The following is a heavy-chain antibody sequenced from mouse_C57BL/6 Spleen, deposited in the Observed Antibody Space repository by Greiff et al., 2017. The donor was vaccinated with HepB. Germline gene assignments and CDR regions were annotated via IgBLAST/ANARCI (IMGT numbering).Heavy chain of an antibody. CDR3: ERSVVHSSGYYFDY. V-gene: IGHV1-69*01. J-gene: IGHJ2*01. Sequence: QVQLQQPGAELVMPGASVKLSCKASGYTFTSYWMHWVKQRPGQGLEWIGEIDPSDSYTNYNHKFKGKSTLTVDKSSSTADMQLSSLTSEDSAVYYCERSVVHSSGYYFDYWGQGTTLTVSS. CDR2: IDPSDSYT. D-gene: IGHD3-2*02. CDR1: GYTFTSYW.